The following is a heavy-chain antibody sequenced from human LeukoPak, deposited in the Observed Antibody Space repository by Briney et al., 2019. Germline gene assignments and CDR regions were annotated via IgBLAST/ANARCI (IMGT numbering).Heavy chain of an antibody. Sequence: GASVKVSCKASGYTFTGYYMHWVRQAPGQGLEWMGWINPNSGGTNYAQKFQGRVTMTRDTSISTAYMELSRLRSDDTAVYYCARVTWFGEFTPFDYWGQGTLVTVSS. CDR1: GYTFTGYY. CDR3: ARVTWFGEFTPFDY. CDR2: INPNSGGT. J-gene: IGHJ4*02. V-gene: IGHV1-2*02. D-gene: IGHD3-10*01.